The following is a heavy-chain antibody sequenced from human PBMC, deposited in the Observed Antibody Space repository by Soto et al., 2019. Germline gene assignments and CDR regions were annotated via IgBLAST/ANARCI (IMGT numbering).Heavy chain of an antibody. Sequence: PSETLPLTCGVYGGAFSGYYWSWVRQPPGKGLEWIGEINHSGSTVYNPSLRSRVTVTVDTSKSQFSLHLASVTAADTAMYYCARGLGDTAMLRFDPWGQGIMVTVSS. V-gene: IGHV4-34*01. J-gene: IGHJ5*02. CDR3: ARGLGDTAMLRFDP. CDR2: INHSGST. D-gene: IGHD5-18*01. CDR1: GGAFSGYY.